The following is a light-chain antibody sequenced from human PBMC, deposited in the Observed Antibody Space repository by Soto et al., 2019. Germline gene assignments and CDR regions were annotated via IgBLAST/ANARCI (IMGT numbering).Light chain of an antibody. CDR3: QSYGSNTWV. Sequence: NFMLTQPHSVSASPGKTVTISCTRNSGSITSKYVHWYQQRPGSSPTTVIYENNQRPSGVPDRFSGSVDSASNSASLTISGLRTEDEADYYCQSYGSNTWVFGGGTKLTVL. CDR1: SGSITSKY. CDR2: ENN. J-gene: IGLJ3*02. V-gene: IGLV6-57*01.